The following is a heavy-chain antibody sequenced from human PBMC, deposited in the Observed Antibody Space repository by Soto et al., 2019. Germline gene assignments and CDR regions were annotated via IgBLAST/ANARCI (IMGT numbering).Heavy chain of an antibody. CDR1: GFTASDNY. D-gene: IGHD3-10*01. CDR3: ARGMYGSGSYYIGDAFDM. Sequence: PVGSLRLSCAVSGFTASDNYMNWVRQAPGKGLEWVSVIYRGGDTFYADSVKGRFTISRDNSKNTLYLQMNSLRAEDTAVYYCARGMYGSGSYYIGDAFDMWGQGTMVTVSS. V-gene: IGHV3-53*01. CDR2: IYRGGDT. J-gene: IGHJ3*02.